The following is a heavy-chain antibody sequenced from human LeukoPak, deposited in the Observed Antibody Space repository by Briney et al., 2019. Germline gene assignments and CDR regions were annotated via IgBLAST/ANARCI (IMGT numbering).Heavy chain of an antibody. CDR1: GFTFSSYA. CDR3: AKDGATGTWVYYYYGMDV. CDR2: ISGSGGST. D-gene: IGHD1-1*01. J-gene: IGHJ6*04. V-gene: IGHV3-23*01. Sequence: GGSLRLSCAASGFTFSSYAMSWLRQAPGKGLEGVLAISGSGGSTYYADSVKGRFTISRDNSKNTLYLQMNSLRAEDTAVYYCAKDGATGTWVYYYYGMDVWGKGTTVTVSS.